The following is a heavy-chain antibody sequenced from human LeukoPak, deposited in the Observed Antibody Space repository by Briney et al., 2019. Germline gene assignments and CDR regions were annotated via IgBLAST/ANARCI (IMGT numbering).Heavy chain of an antibody. J-gene: IGHJ3*02. CDR2: INPNSGGT. V-gene: IGHV1-2*02. Sequence: GASMKVSCKTSGYTFTANYMQWVRQAPGQGLEWMGWINPNSGGTRYAQKFQGRVTMTRDTSISTAYMELSRLRSDGTAVYYCARYRCKTTSGCEDTDAFDMWGQGTMVTVST. CDR3: ARYRCKTTSGCEDTDAFDM. D-gene: IGHD2/OR15-2a*01. CDR1: GYTFTANY.